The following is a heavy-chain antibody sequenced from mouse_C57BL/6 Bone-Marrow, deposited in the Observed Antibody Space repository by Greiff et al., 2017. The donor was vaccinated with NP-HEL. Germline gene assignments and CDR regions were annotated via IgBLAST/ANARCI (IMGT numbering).Heavy chain of an antibody. CDR3: AREVTTGGWFAY. J-gene: IGHJ3*01. V-gene: IGHV1-69*01. CDR1: GYTFTSYW. CDR2: IDPSDSYT. Sequence: QVQLQQPGAELVMPGASVKLSCKASGYTFTSYWMHWVKQRPGQGLEWIGEIDPSDSYTNYNPKFKGKSTLTVDKSSSTAYMQLSSLTSEDSAVYYCAREVTTGGWFAYWGQGTLVTVSA. D-gene: IGHD2-2*01.